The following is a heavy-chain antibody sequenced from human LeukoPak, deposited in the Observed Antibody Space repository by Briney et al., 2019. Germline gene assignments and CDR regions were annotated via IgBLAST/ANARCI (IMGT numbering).Heavy chain of an antibody. CDR2: INHSGST. D-gene: IGHD6-19*01. J-gene: IGHJ4*02. CDR1: GGSFSGYY. CDR3: ARAVAGIGSSYTFPQDY. Sequence: SETLSITCAVYGGSFSGYYWSWIRQPPGKGLEWIGEINHSGSTNYNPSLKSRVTIPVDTSKNQFSLKLSSVTAADTAVYYCARAVAGIGSSYTFPQDYWGQGTLVTVSS. V-gene: IGHV4-34*01.